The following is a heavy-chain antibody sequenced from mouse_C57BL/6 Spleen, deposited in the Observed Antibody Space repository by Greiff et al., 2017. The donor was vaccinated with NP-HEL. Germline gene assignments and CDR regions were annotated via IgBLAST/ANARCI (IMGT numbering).Heavy chain of an antibody. D-gene: IGHD3-2*02. CDR3: AKGVDSSGLRGYFDY. V-gene: IGHV1-82*01. CDR1: GYAFSSSW. Sequence: VQLQQSGPELVKPGASVKISCKASGYAFSSSWMNWVKQRPGKGLEWIGRIYPGDGDTNYNGKFKGKATLTADKSSSTAYMQLSSLTSEDSAVYFCAKGVDSSGLRGYFDYWGQGTTLTVSS. CDR2: IYPGDGDT. J-gene: IGHJ2*01.